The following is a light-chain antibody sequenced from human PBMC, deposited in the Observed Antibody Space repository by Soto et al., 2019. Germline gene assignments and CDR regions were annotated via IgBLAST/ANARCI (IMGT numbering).Light chain of an antibody. Sequence: GASSDVGGYNYVSWYQQHPGKAPKLMIYEVSNRPSGVSNRFSGSKSGHTASLTISGLQSEDEADYFCTSYTSSTTLDVFGTGTKVTVL. V-gene: IGLV2-14*01. CDR3: TSYTSSTTLDV. J-gene: IGLJ1*01. CDR2: EVS. CDR1: SSDVGGYNY.